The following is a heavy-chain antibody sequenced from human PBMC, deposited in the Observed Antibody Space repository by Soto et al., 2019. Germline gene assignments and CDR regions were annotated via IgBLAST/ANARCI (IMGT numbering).Heavy chain of an antibody. CDR2: IIPILGIA. CDR3: EXPNPQXGSGFLFDX. J-gene: IGHJ4*02. D-gene: IGHD2-21*01. CDR1: GGTFSSYT. Sequence: ASVKVSCKASGGTFSSYTISWVRQAPGQGLEWMGRIIPILGIANYAQKFQGRVTITADKSTSTAYMELSSLRSEDTAVYYSEXPNPQXGSGFLFDXWGQGXXVXVSS. V-gene: IGHV1-69*02.